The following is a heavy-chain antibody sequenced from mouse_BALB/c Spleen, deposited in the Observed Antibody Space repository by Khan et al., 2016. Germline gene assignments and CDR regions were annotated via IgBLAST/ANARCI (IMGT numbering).Heavy chain of an antibody. CDR1: GYTFTNYG. D-gene: IGHD1-1*01. Sequence: QIQLVQSGPELKKPGETVKISCKASGYTFTNYGMNWVKQAPGKGLKWMGWINTNTGAPTSAEEFKGRFAFSLETSASTAYLQINNLKNEDTATYFCAEDYYGSNWFAYWGQGTLVTVSA. CDR3: AEDYYGSNWFAY. CDR2: INTNTGAP. V-gene: IGHV9-3*02. J-gene: IGHJ3*01.